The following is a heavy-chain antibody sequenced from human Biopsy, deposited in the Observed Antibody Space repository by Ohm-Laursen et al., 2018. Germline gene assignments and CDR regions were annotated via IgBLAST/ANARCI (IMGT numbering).Heavy chain of an antibody. V-gene: IGHV1-2*02. CDR1: GYTFTGYH. CDR2: INAKTGDT. D-gene: IGHD3-22*01. J-gene: IGHJ5*02. Sequence: ASVKVSCKASGYTFTGYHVHWVRQAPGQGLEWMGWINAKTGDTNYAQKFQGRVTMNRDTSISTAYVDLSSLRSDDTAVYYCTRGGYYYDSLAYYYWFDPWGQGTPVTVSS. CDR3: TRGGYYYDSLAYYYWFDP.